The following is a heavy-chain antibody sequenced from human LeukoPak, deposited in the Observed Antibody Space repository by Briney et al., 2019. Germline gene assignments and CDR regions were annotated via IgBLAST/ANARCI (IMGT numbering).Heavy chain of an antibody. CDR3: ARELVTVTKGFDI. Sequence: PSETLSLTCAVSDDSFSSHYWTWIRQPPGKGLEWIRYISYIGSTNYNPSLKSRVTISIDTSKNQFSLKLSSVTAADTAVYYCARELVTVTKGFDIWGQGTMVSVSS. V-gene: IGHV4-59*11. D-gene: IGHD4-17*01. CDR2: ISYIGST. J-gene: IGHJ3*02. CDR1: DDSFSSHY.